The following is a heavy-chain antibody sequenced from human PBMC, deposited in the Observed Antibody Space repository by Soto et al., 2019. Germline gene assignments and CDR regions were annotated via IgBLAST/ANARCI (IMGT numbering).Heavy chain of an antibody. Sequence: GGSLRLSCAASGFTFSSYSMNWVRQAPGKGLEWVSYISSSSSTIYYADSVKGRFTISRDNAKNSLYLQMNSLRDEDTAVYYCARDADYGGKSYYYYYGMDVWGQGTTVTVSS. V-gene: IGHV3-48*02. CDR2: ISSSSSTI. CDR3: ARDADYGGKSYYYYYGMDV. J-gene: IGHJ6*02. D-gene: IGHD4-17*01. CDR1: GFTFSSYS.